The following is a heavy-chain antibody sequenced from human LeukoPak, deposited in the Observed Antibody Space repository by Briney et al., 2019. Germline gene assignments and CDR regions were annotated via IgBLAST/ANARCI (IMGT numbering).Heavy chain of an antibody. D-gene: IGHD3-3*01. CDR3: ARLGNYYYYGMDV. J-gene: IGHJ6*02. CDR2: IYHSGST. V-gene: IGHV4-59*08. Sequence: SETLSLTCTVSGGSISSYYWSWIRQPPGKGLEWIGYIYHSGSTKYNPSLKSRVTISVDTSKNQFSLKLSSVTAVDTAVYYCARLGNYYYYGMDVWGQGTTVTVSS. CDR1: GGSISSYY.